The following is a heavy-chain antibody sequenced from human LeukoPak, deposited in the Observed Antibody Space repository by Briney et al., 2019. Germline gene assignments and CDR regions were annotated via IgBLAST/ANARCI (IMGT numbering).Heavy chain of an antibody. CDR3: TKVTDWRTGFDY. CDR2: ITWNSDDM. D-gene: IGHD3-9*01. CDR1: GFTFDGYG. V-gene: IGHV3-9*01. Sequence: GRSLRLSCAASGFTFDGYGMYWVRQAPGKGLEWVSGITWNSDDMAYADSVKGRFTISRDNAKNCLYLQMNSLRVEYTALYYCTKVTDWRTGFDYWGQGTLVTVSS. J-gene: IGHJ4*02.